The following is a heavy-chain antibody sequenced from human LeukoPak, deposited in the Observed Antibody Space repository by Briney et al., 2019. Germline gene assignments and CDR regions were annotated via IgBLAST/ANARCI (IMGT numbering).Heavy chain of an antibody. CDR2: ILDVGSNK. J-gene: IGHJ6*02. V-gene: IGHV3-33*01. CDR1: GFTFSSYG. CDR3: ARDQDEGATEDPYYYYGMDV. D-gene: IGHD1-26*01. Sequence: GGSLRLSCAASGFTFSSYGMHWVRQAPGKGLEWVAVILDVGSNKYYADSVKGRFTISRDNSKNTLYLQMNSLRAEDTAVYYCARDQDEGATEDPYYYYGMDVWGQGTTDTVSS.